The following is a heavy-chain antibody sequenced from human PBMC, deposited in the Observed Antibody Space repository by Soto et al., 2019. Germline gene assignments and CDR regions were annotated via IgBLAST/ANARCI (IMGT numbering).Heavy chain of an antibody. CDR1: GFTFSNYG. D-gene: IGHD6-13*01. Sequence: QVQLVESGGGVVQPGRSLRLSCAASGFTFSNYGIHWVRQAPGKGLEWVAVISYDGSSKDYADSVKGRFTISRDNSKNTLYLQMNSLRIEDTAGYDCAKDDGSTWSMFYSYYGVDVWGQGTTVTVAS. J-gene: IGHJ6*02. CDR2: ISYDGSSK. V-gene: IGHV3-30*18. CDR3: AKDDGSTWSMFYSYYGVDV.